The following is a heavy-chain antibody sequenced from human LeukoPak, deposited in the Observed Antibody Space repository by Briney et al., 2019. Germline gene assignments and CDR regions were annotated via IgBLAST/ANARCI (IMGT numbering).Heavy chain of an antibody. D-gene: IGHD2-21*02. V-gene: IGHV3-30*18. J-gene: IGHJ4*02. CDR2: ISYDGNNK. Sequence: GGSLRLSCAASGFTFSSYGMHWVRQAPGKGLERVAVISYDGNNKYYADSVKGRFTISRDNSKNTLYLQMNSLRAEDTAVYYCAKDVAGDPTIDYWGQGTLVTVSS. CDR3: AKDVAGDPTIDY. CDR1: GFTFSSYG.